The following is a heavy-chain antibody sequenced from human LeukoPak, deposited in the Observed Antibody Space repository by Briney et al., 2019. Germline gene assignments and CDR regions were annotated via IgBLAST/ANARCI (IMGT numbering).Heavy chain of an antibody. V-gene: IGHV3-20*04. J-gene: IGHJ5*02. D-gene: IGHD3-9*01. Sequence: GGSLRLSCAASGFNFDDYGMSWVRQAPGKGLEWVSGINWNGGNTGYADSVKGRFTISRDNAKNSLYLQMNSLRADDTAVYYCARASSGVLRYFDWSLLDPWGQGTLVTVSS. CDR2: INWNGGNT. CDR1: GFNFDDYG. CDR3: ARASSGVLRYFDWSLLDP.